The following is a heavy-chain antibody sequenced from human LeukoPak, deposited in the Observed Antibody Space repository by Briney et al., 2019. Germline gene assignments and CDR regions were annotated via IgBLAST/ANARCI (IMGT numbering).Heavy chain of an antibody. D-gene: IGHD6-6*01. Sequence: GGSLRLSCSASGFTFSSHAVSWVRQAPGRGLEGISDISSTGSTIYYGESMKGRFTISRDNAKNSLHLQMNSLRAEDTAVYYCTRSLYSSRSGDFDLWGQRTMVTVSA. V-gene: IGHV3-48*01. J-gene: IGHJ3*01. CDR3: TRSLYSSRSGDFDL. CDR2: ISSTGSTI. CDR1: GFTFSSHA.